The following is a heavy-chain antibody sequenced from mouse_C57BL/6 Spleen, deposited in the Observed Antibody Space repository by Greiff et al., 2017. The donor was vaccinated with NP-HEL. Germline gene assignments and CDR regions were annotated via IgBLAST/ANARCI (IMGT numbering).Heavy chain of an antibody. CDR2: IDPSDSYT. D-gene: IGHD2-4*01. V-gene: IGHV1-69*01. Sequence: QVQLQQPGAELVMPGASVKLSCKASGYTFTSYWMHWVKQRPGQGLEWIGEIDPSDSYTNYNQKFKGKSTLTVDKSSSTAYRQLSSLTSEDSAVYDCARGGNYYDYPTEGYWGQGTTLTVSS. CDR1: GYTFTSYW. J-gene: IGHJ2*01. CDR3: ARGGNYYDYPTEGY.